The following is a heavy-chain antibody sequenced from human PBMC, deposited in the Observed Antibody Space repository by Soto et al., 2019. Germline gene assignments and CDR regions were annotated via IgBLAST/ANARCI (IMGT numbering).Heavy chain of an antibody. V-gene: IGHV1-18*01. CDR2: ISTYNGNT. CDR1: GYTFTSYG. J-gene: IGHJ4*02. Sequence: PSVKVSYKASGYTFTSYGISWVRQAPGQGLEWMGWISTYNGNTKYAQKLQGRVTMTTDTSTSTAYMELRSLRSDDTAVFYCAREMVRGVGSDYWGQGTLVTVSS. CDR3: AREMVRGVGSDY. D-gene: IGHD3-10*01.